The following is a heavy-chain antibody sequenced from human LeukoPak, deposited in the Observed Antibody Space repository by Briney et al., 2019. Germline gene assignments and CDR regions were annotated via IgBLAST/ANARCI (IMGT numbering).Heavy chain of an antibody. Sequence: GGSLRLSCAASGLTFSDYYMSWIRQAPGKGLEWVSYISSSGSTIYYADSVKGRFTISRDNAKNSLYLQMNSLRAEDTAVYYCARVRGDYDYYYYYYYMDVWGKGTTVTVSS. J-gene: IGHJ6*03. V-gene: IGHV3-11*04. CDR2: ISSSGSTI. CDR3: ARVRGDYDYYYYYYYMDV. CDR1: GLTFSDYY. D-gene: IGHD5-12*01.